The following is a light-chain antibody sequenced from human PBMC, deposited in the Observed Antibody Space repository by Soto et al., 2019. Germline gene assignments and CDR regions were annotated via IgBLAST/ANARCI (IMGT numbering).Light chain of an antibody. V-gene: IGKV4-1*01. Sequence: DIVRTQSPDSLAVSVGERATINCKSSQSVLYSSNNKNYLAWYQQKPGQPPKLLIYWASTRESGVPDRFSGSGSGTDFTLTISSLQAEDVAVYYCQQYYSFSYIFGQGTKLEIK. CDR3: QQYYSFSYI. CDR2: WAS. J-gene: IGKJ2*01. CDR1: QSVLYSSNNKNY.